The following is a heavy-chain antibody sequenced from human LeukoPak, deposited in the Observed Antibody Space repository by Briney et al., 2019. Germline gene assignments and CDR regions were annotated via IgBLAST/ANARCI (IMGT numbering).Heavy chain of an antibody. Sequence: SVKVSCKASGYTFTSYGISWVRQAPGQGLEWMGRIIPILGIANYAQKFQGRVTITADKSTSTAYMELSSLRSEDTAVYYCARYSSSSGFDPWGQGTLVTVSS. J-gene: IGHJ5*02. CDR2: IIPILGIA. CDR1: GYTFTSYG. CDR3: ARYSSSSGFDP. D-gene: IGHD6-6*01. V-gene: IGHV1-69*04.